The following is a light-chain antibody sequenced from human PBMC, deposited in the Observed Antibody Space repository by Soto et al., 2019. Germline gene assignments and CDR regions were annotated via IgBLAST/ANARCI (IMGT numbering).Light chain of an antibody. CDR1: SSDVGAYNY. CDR2: DVN. J-gene: IGLJ1*01. V-gene: IGLV2-14*03. CDR3: CSYTTSSTYV. Sequence: QSALTQPASVSGSPGQSIAISCTGTSSDVGAYNYVSWYQQHPGKAPKLVIYDVNNRPSGVSNRFSGSKSGNTASLTISGLQAEDEADYYCCSYTTSSTYVFGTGTKLTVL.